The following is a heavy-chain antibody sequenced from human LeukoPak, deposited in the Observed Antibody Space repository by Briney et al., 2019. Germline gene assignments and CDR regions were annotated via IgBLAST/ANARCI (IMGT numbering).Heavy chain of an antibody. CDR2: IYYSGST. D-gene: IGHD3-10*01. V-gene: IGHV4-31*03. CDR1: GGSISSGGYY. Sequence: PSETLSLTCTVSGGSISSGGYYWSWIRQHPGTGLEWIGYIYYSGSTYYNPSLKSRVTISVDTPKNQFSLKLSSVTTADTAVCYCAVGYYGSGTPFDYWGQGTLVTVSS. CDR3: AVGYYGSGTPFDY. J-gene: IGHJ4*02.